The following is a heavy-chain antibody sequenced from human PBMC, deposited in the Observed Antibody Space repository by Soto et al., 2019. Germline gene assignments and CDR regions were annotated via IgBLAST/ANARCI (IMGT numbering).Heavy chain of an antibody. J-gene: IGHJ4*02. D-gene: IGHD2-8*02. CDR3: VRDLHEPLATDALRVAN. CDR2: ISSTGSGT. Sequence: LRLSCAASGFTFSSYEMHWVRQAPGKGLEWISYISSTGSGTLYADSVRGRFTMSRDNTKNSVSLQMSSLRAEDTAVYYCVRDLHEPLATDALRVANWGQGTQVTVSS. V-gene: IGHV3-48*03. CDR1: GFTFSSYE.